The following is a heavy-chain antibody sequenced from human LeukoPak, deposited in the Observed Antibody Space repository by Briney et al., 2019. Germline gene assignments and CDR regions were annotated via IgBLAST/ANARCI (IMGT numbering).Heavy chain of an antibody. D-gene: IGHD3-9*01. CDR2: INPNSGGT. Sequence: ASVKVSCKASGYTFTGYYMHWVRQAPGQGLEWMGWINPNSGGTNYAQKFQGRVTMTRDTSISTAYMELSRLRSDDTAVYYCARDPGIRLRYFDWLLPHDYWGQGTLVTVSS. CDR3: ARDPGIRLRYFDWLLPHDY. J-gene: IGHJ4*02. V-gene: IGHV1-2*02. CDR1: GYTFTGYY.